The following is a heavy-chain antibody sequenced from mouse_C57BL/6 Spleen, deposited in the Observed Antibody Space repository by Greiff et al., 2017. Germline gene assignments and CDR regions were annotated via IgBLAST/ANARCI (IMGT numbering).Heavy chain of an antibody. D-gene: IGHD2-4*01. Sequence: VQLQQSGAELVMPGASVKLSCKASGYTFTSYWMHWVKQRPGQGLEWIGEIDPSDSYTNYNQKFKGKSTLTVDKSSSTAYMQLSSLTSEDSAVYYCARYYDYGGFAYWGQGTLVTVSA. CDR1: GYTFTSYW. J-gene: IGHJ3*01. CDR3: ARYYDYGGFAY. V-gene: IGHV1-69*01. CDR2: IDPSDSYT.